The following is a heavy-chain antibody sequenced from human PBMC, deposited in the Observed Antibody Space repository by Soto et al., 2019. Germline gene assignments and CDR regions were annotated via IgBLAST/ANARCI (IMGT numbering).Heavy chain of an antibody. CDR1: GFPFSSYG. V-gene: IGHV3-23*01. Sequence: GYLRLSCAASGFPFSSYGMTWVGQSPWKGLEWVSFSSATGAGTYYADSVKGRFTISRDNSKNTLYLQMTSLRADDTAVYYCAKDRRAGGNYGFYSDFWGQGSLVTVSS. CDR2: SSATGAGT. D-gene: IGHD1-7*01. J-gene: IGHJ4*02. CDR3: AKDRRAGGNYGFYSDF.